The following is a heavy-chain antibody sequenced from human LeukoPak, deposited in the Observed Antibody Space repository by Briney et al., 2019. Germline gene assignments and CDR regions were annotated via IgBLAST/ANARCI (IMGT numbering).Heavy chain of an antibody. V-gene: IGHV1-69*04. D-gene: IGHD6-19*01. CDR1: RGTFTSYA. Sequence: GASVKVSFKATRGTFTSYAISWVRRAPGQGLEWMGRIIPILGIANYAQKFQGRVTITADKSTSTAYMELSSLRSEDTAVYYCARGGIAVADPIDYWGQGTLVTVSS. CDR3: ARGGIAVADPIDY. CDR2: IIPILGIA. J-gene: IGHJ4*02.